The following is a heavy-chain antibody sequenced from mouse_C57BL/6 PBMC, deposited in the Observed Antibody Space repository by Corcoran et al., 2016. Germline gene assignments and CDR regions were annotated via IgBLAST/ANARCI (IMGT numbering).Heavy chain of an antibody. D-gene: IGHD1-1*01. J-gene: IGHJ1*03. CDR2: IYPGDGDT. Sequence: QVQLQQSGAELVKPGASVKISCKASGYAFSSYWMNWVKQRPGKGLEWIGQIYPGDGDTNYNGKFKGKATLTADKSSSTAYMQLSSLTSEDSADYFCATTTETGYFDVWGTGTTVTVSS. V-gene: IGHV1-80*01. CDR3: ATTTETGYFDV. CDR1: GYAFSSYW.